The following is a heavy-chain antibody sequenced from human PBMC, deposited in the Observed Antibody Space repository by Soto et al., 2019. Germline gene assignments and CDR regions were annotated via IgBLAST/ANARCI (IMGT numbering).Heavy chain of an antibody. D-gene: IGHD3-22*01. J-gene: IGHJ4*02. Sequence: SVKVSCKASGGTFNKYAISWVRQAPGQGLEWMGGIVPLFGTANYAQKFQGRVTITADESTSTAYMELRSLRSEDTAVYYCARGVHYDSSGYYYFYWGQGTLVTVSS. V-gene: IGHV1-69*13. CDR1: GGTFNKYA. CDR2: IVPLFGTA. CDR3: ARGVHYDSSGYYYFY.